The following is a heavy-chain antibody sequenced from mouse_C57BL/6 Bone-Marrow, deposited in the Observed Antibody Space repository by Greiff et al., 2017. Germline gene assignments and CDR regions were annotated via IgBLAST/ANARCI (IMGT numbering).Heavy chain of an antibody. Sequence: EVKLMESGPELVKPGASVKISCKASGYSFTGYYMNWVKQSPEKSLEWIGEINPSTGGTTYNQKFKAKATLTVDKSSSTAYMQLKSLTSEDSAVYYCAKPYYGNPYYYAMGYWGQGTSVTVSS. CDR2: INPSTGGT. CDR3: AKPYYGNPYYYAMGY. V-gene: IGHV1-42*01. D-gene: IGHD2-1*01. CDR1: GYSFTGYY. J-gene: IGHJ4*01.